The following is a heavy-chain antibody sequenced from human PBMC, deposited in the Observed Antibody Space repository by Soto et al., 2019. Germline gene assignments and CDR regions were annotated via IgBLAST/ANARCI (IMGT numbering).Heavy chain of an antibody. Sequence: GESLRLSCAASGFTFSTYEMNWVRQAPGKGLQWVSYINRSGDTKHYADSAKGRFTISRDNAKNSLYLQMNSLRAEDTALYYCVSVNGYFESWGQGTLVTVSS. D-gene: IGHD2-8*01. CDR3: VSVNGYFES. CDR1: GFTFSTYE. V-gene: IGHV3-48*03. J-gene: IGHJ4*02. CDR2: INRSGDTK.